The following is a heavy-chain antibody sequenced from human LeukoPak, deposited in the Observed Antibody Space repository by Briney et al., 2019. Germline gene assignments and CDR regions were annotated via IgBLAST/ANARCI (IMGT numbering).Heavy chain of an antibody. CDR1: GFNFSIYA. CDR2: ISTSGGST. V-gene: IGHV3-23*01. Sequence: GGSLRLSCAASGFNFSIYAMSWVRQAPGKGLDWVSAISTSGGSTYYADSVKGRFTISRDNSKNTLYLQMNSLRAEDTAVYYCAKDRGPYGSGSSIPVWGQGTLVTVSS. J-gene: IGHJ4*02. D-gene: IGHD3-10*01. CDR3: AKDRGPYGSGSSIPV.